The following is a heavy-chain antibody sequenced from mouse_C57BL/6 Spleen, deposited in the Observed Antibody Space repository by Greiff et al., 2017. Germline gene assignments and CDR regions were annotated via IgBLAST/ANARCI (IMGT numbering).Heavy chain of an antibody. D-gene: IGHD3-3*01. CDR3: ARWRGEGLVY. Sequence: VQLQQSGPELVKPGASVKISCKASGYSFTGYYMNWVKQSPEKSLEWIGEINPSTGGTTYNQKFKAKATLTVDKSSSTAYMQLKSLTSEDSAVYYCARWRGEGLVYWGQGTSVTVSS. V-gene: IGHV1-42*01. CDR1: GYSFTGYY. J-gene: IGHJ4*01. CDR2: INPSTGGT.